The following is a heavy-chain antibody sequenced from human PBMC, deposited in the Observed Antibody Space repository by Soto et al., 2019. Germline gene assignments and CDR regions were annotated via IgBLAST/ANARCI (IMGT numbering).Heavy chain of an antibody. CDR2: VWYDGNTK. CDR1: GFTFSNYA. V-gene: IGHV3-33*01. Sequence: QVQLVESGGGVVQPGMSLRLSCAASGFTFSNYAMHWVRQAPGKGLEWVATVWYDGNTKYYADSVKGRFTISRDNSKNTLYLQMDSLRAEDTAVYYCARRAEGGWYWFAPWGQGILVTVSS. CDR3: ARRAEGGWYWFAP. D-gene: IGHD6-19*01. J-gene: IGHJ5*02.